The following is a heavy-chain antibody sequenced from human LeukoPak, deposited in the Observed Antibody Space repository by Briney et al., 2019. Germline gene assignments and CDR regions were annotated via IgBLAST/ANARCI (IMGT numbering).Heavy chain of an antibody. D-gene: IGHD3-3*01. J-gene: IGHJ6*02. V-gene: IGHV3-9*01. CDR2: ISWNSGSI. CDR3: ARSEHDFWSGYYLDV. CDR1: GFTFDDYA. Sequence: GRSLRLSCAASGFTFDDYAMHWVRQAPGKGLEWVSGISWNSGSIGYADSVKGRFTISRDNAKNTLYLQMNSLRAEDTAVYYCARSEHDFWSGYYLDVWGQGTTVTVSS.